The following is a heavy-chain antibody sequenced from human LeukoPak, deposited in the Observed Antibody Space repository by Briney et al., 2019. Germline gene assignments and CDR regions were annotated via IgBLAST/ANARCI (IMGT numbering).Heavy chain of an antibody. CDR1: GYTFTSYG. D-gene: IGHD6-19*01. CDR3: ARAFARAGTGRWFDP. CDR2: ISAYNGNT. J-gene: IGHJ5*02. Sequence: ASVKVSCTASGYTFTSYGISWVRQAPGQGLEWMGWISAYNGNTNYAQKLQGRVTMTTDTSTSTAYMELRSLRSDDTAVYYCARAFARAGTGRWFDPWGQGTLVTVSS. V-gene: IGHV1-18*01.